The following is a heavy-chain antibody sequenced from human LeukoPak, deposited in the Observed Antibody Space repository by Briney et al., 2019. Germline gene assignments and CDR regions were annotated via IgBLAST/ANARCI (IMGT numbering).Heavy chain of an antibody. D-gene: IGHD3/OR15-3a*01. CDR2: IRGVGDPA. CDR3: AKDLSSGTGRGFDY. CDR1: GFPFSAYA. J-gene: IGHJ4*02. V-gene: IGHV3-23*01. Sequence: GGSLRLSCVASGFPFSAYAMSWVRQAPNKGLEWVSGIRGVGDPAYYAESVKGRFTIQRDNSKNTLYLNMNSLRAEDTALYYCAKDLSSGTGRGFDYWGQGTLVTVSS.